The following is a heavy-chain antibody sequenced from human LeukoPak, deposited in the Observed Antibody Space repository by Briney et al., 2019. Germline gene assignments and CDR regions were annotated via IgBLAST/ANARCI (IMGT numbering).Heavy chain of an antibody. CDR2: FDPEDGET. CDR3: ARDNAYGGSPPPNWFDP. V-gene: IGHV1-24*01. Sequence: ASVKVSCKVSGYTLTELSMHWVRQAPGKGLEWMGGFDPEDGETIYAQKFQGRVTMTEDTSTDTAYMELSSLRSEDTAVYYCARDNAYGGSPPPNWFDPWGQGTLVTVSS. J-gene: IGHJ5*02. D-gene: IGHD1-26*01. CDR1: GYTLTELS.